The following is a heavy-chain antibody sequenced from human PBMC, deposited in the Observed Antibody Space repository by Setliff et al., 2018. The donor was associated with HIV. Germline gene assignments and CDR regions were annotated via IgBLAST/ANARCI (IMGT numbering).Heavy chain of an antibody. V-gene: IGHV3-23*01. CDR3: AKDYVVNDY. D-gene: IGHD2-21*01. J-gene: IGHJ4*02. CDR2: ITGSGRTT. Sequence: RLSCAASGFTFSNYAMSWVRQAPGKGLEWVSAITGSGRTTYYADSVKGRFTISRDNFKNTLSLQMNSLGAEDTAVYYCAKDYVVNDYWGQGTLVTVSS. CDR1: GFTFSNYA.